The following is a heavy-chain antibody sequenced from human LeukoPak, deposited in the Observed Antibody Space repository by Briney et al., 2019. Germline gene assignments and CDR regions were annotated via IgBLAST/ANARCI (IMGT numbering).Heavy chain of an antibody. V-gene: IGHV4-61*02. CDR3: ARAGGLGTYYPNWFDP. Sequence: SQTLSLTCTVSGGSISSDTYSWSWVRQPAGKGLEWIGRIYTSGSTNYSPSLKSRVTISVDTSKNQFSLKLNSVTAADTAFYYCARAGGLGTYYPNWFDPWGQGTLVTVSS. J-gene: IGHJ5*02. D-gene: IGHD3-10*01. CDR2: IYTSGST. CDR1: GGSISSDTYS.